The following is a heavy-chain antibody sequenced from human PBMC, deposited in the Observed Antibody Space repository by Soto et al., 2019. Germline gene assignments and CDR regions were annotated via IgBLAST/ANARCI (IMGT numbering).Heavy chain of an antibody. CDR1: GGSFSGYY. CDR2: INHSGST. D-gene: IGHD6-13*01. J-gene: IGHJ4*02. Sequence: SETLSLTCAVYGGSFSGYYWSWIRQPPGKGLEWIGEINHSGSTNYNPSLKSRVTISVDTSKNQFSLKLSSVTAADTAVYYCAGYSYSSSWYDYWGQGTLVTVSS. CDR3: AGYSYSSSWYDY. V-gene: IGHV4-34*01.